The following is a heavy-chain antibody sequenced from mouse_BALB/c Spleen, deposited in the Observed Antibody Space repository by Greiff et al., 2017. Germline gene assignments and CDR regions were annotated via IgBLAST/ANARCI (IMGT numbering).Heavy chain of an antibody. CDR3: ARDTTTVPDY. CDR2: IWAGGST. CDR1: GFSLTSYG. Sequence: QVQLKESGPGLVAPSQSLSITCTVSGFSLTSYGVHWVRQPPGKGLEWLGVIWAGGSTNYNSALMSRLSISKDNSKSQVFLKMNCLQTDDTAMYYCARDTTTVPDYWGQGTTLTVSS. D-gene: IGHD1-1*01. V-gene: IGHV2-9*02. J-gene: IGHJ2*01.